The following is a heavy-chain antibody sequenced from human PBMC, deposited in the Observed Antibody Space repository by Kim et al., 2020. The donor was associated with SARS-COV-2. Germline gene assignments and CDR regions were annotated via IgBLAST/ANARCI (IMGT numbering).Heavy chain of an antibody. CDR3: ARGGTVAYYYFDY. V-gene: IGHV4-59*09. D-gene: IGHD6-19*01. J-gene: IGHJ4*02. Sequence: YNPSLESRVTISVDTSKNQFSLRLSSLTAADTAVYYCARGGTVAYYYFDYWGQGTLVTVSS.